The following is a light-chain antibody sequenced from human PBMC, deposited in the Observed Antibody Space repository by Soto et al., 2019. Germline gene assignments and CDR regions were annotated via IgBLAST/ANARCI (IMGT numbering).Light chain of an antibody. J-gene: IGKJ4*01. V-gene: IGKV3-20*01. CDR1: QSVPKNY. CDR3: QQCSISPLT. CDR2: DAS. Sequence: EIVLTQSPGTLSLSPGERATLSCRARQSVPKNYLAWYQQKPGQAPRLLIYDASSRAAGIPDRFSGSGSGTDFTLTISRLEPEDFAVYYCQQCSISPLTFGGGTRVEIK.